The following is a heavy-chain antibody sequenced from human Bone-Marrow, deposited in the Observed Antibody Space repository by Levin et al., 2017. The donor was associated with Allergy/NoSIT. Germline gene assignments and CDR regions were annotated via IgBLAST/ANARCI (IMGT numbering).Heavy chain of an antibody. CDR1: GASFGTYY. CDR2: ISGSGNT. CDR3: ARSPRFCSGGACNMAQSYFYMDL. J-gene: IGHJ6*03. V-gene: IGHV4-59*01. D-gene: IGHD2-15*01. Sequence: SETLSLTCTLSGASFGTYYWSWIRHFPGKGLEWIGYISGSGNTNYNPSLKSRLSISVDASENQFSLRFTSVTAADTATYYCARSPRFCSGGACNMAQSYFYMDLWGQGTTVTVSS.